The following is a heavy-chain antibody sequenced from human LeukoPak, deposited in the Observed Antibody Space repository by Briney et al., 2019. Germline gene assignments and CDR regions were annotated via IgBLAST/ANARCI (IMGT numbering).Heavy chain of an antibody. CDR3: EATGVGGY. CDR1: GFTFRGYW. D-gene: IGHD1-26*01. Sequence: GGSLSLSCAALGFTFRGYWMNWVRQVPGKGLAWVSRITSDGSSTNYADSVKGRFTISRDNAKNTLYLQMNSLRAEDTAVYYCEATGVGGYWGQGTLVTVSS. V-gene: IGHV3-74*01. CDR2: ITSDGSST. J-gene: IGHJ4*02.